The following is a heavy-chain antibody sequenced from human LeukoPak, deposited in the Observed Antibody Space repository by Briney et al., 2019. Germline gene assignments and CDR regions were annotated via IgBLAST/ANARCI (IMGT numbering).Heavy chain of an antibody. Sequence: GGSLRLSCAASGFTFSNYAMSWVRRAPGKGLEWVSVIRSDGSTNHADSVKGRFTISRDNSKNTLYLQMNNLRAEDTAMYYCAREMYSGMYNDAFDIWGQGTKVTVSS. D-gene: IGHD1-26*01. V-gene: IGHV3-23*01. CDR2: IRSDGST. J-gene: IGHJ3*02. CDR3: AREMYSGMYNDAFDI. CDR1: GFTFSNYA.